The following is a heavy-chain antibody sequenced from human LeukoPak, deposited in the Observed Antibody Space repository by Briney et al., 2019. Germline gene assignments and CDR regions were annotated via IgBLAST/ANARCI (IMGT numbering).Heavy chain of an antibody. V-gene: IGHV3-30-3*01. Sequence: PGRSLRLSCAASGFTFSSYAMHWVRQAPGKGREWVAVISYDGSNKYYADSVKGRFTISRDNSKNTLYLQMNSVRAEDTAVYYCARGSVGGMVTAIRYWGQGTLVTVSS. CDR3: ARGSVGGMVTAIRY. D-gene: IGHD2-21*02. J-gene: IGHJ4*02. CDR2: ISYDGSNK. CDR1: GFTFSSYA.